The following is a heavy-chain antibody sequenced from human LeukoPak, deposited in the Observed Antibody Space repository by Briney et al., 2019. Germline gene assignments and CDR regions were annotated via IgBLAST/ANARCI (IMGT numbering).Heavy chain of an antibody. CDR1: GGSFSGYY. J-gene: IGHJ4*02. Sequence: SETLSLTCAVYGGSFSGYYWSWIRQPPGKGLEWIGEINHSGSTNYNPSLKSRVTISVDTSKNQFSLKLSSVTAADTAVYYCARPRDRQGVFDYWGQGTLVTVSS. V-gene: IGHV4-34*01. CDR3: ARPRDRQGVFDY. D-gene: IGHD2-8*01. CDR2: INHSGST.